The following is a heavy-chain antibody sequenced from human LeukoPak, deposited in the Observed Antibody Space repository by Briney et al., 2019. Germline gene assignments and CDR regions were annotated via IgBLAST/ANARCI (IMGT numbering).Heavy chain of an antibody. CDR2: MYFSGSP. V-gene: IGHV4-59*08. Sequence: SETLSLTCTVSGGSFSSYYWSCMRQPPGKGLEWIGYMYFSGSPNYNPSLRSRVLISIDTSKNQFSLKLSSVTAADTAVYYCARHELDCSGGDCYTNYFDPWGQGTLVTVSS. CDR1: GGSFSSYY. D-gene: IGHD2-15*01. CDR3: ARHELDCSGGDCYTNYFDP. J-gene: IGHJ5*02.